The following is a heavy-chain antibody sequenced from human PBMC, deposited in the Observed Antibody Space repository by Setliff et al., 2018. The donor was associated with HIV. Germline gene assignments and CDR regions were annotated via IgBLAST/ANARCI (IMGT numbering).Heavy chain of an antibody. V-gene: IGHV1-69*05. CDR1: GGTFSSHA. CDR2: IIPIFPTP. CDR3: AREYCGGDCYSFTYHYYYMDV. D-gene: IGHD2-21*02. J-gene: IGHJ6*03. Sequence: ASVKVSCKASGGTFSSHAISWVRQAPGQGLEWMGRIIPIFPTPNYAQKFQGRVTITTDESTSTAYMELSSLRSEDTAVYYCAREYCGGDCYSFTYHYYYMDVWGKGTTVTVSS.